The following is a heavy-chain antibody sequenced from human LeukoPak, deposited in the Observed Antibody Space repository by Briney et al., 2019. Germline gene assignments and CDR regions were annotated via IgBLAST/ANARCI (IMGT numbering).Heavy chain of an antibody. V-gene: IGHV3-53*01. CDR1: GFTVSSNY. CDR3: ARVSSGWYVADY. CDR2: IYSGGST. J-gene: IGHJ4*02. D-gene: IGHD6-19*01. Sequence: GGSLRPSCAASGFTVSSNYMSWVRQAPGKGLEWVSVIYSGGSTYYADSVKGRFTISRDNSKNTLYLQMNSLRAEDTAVYYCARVSSGWYVADYWGQGTLVTVSS.